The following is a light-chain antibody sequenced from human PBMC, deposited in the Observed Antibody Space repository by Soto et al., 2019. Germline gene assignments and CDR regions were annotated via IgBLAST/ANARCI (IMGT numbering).Light chain of an antibody. CDR2: GAS. J-gene: IGKJ1*01. CDR1: QRISSN. V-gene: IGKV3-15*01. CDR3: QQYNNWPRT. Sequence: DIVLTPSPGTLSLSPWERATLSCRASQRISSNYLGWYQPKPGQAPRLLIYGASTRATGIPARFSGSGSGTEFTLTSSSLQSEDFAVYYCQQYNNWPRTCGQGTKGDNK.